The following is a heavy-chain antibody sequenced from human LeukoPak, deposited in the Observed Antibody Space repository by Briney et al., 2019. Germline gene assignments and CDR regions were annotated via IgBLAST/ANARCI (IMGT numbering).Heavy chain of an antibody. CDR2: IYHSGST. J-gene: IGHJ4*02. V-gene: IGHV4-38-2*02. D-gene: IGHD6-13*01. Sequence: SEALSLTCTVSGYSISSGYYWGWIRQPPGKGLEWIGSIYHSGSTYYNPSLKSRVTISVDRSKNQFSLKLSSVTAADTAVYYCAREGGGSSSWYRYFDYWGQGTLVTVSS. CDR1: GYSISSGYY. CDR3: AREGGGSSSWYRYFDY.